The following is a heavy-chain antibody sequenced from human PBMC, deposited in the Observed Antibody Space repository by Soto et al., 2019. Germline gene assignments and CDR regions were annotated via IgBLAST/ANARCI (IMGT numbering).Heavy chain of an antibody. CDR3: ASHIIAAAGFDY. V-gene: IGHV4-59*01. Sequence: PSETLSLTCTVSGGSISSYYWSWIRQPPGKGLEWIGYIYYSGSTNYNPSLKSRVTISVDTSKNQFSLKLSSVTAADTAVYYCASHIIAAAGFDYWGQGTLVTVSS. D-gene: IGHD6-13*01. CDR2: IYYSGST. CDR1: GGSISSYY. J-gene: IGHJ4*02.